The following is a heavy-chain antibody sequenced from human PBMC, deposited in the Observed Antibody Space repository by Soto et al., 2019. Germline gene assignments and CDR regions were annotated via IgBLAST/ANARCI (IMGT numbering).Heavy chain of an antibody. CDR2: VFHTGTT. J-gene: IGHJ4*02. D-gene: IGHD6-19*01. CDR3: ARSAGWYAVHS. Sequence: QVQLQESGPGLVKPSGTLSLTCAVSGDSVSSPYYWCWVRQPPGKGLEWIGEVFHTGTTSYNPSLRSRVTISMDKSNNQFALDLSSVTAAATAVYYCARSAGWYAVHSWGRGTPVIVSS. V-gene: IGHV4-4*02. CDR1: GDSVSSPYY.